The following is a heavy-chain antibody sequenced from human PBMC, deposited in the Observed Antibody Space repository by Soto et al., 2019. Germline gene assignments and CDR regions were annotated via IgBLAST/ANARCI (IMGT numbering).Heavy chain of an antibody. CDR2: ISSGSSII. D-gene: IGHD3-22*01. V-gene: IGHV3-48*02. CDR3: ASGAYYYDSSGYYYY. Sequence: GGSLRLSCAASGFTFGSYSMNWVRQAPGKGLEWVSYISSGSSIIYYADSVKGRFTISRDNAKNSLYLQMNSLRDEDTAVYYCASGAYYYDSSGYYYYWGQGTLVTISS. CDR1: GFTFGSYS. J-gene: IGHJ4*02.